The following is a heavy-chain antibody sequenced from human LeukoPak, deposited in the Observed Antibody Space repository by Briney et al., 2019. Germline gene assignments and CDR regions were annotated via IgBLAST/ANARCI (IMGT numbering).Heavy chain of an antibody. D-gene: IGHD3-22*01. V-gene: IGHV3-30*04. Sequence: GGSLRLSCAASGFTFSSYAMHWVRQAPGKGLEWVAVISYDGSNKYYADSVNGRFTISRDNSKNTLYLQMNSLRAEDTAVYYCARDRVYYYDSSGYYDFDYWGQGTLVTVSS. CDR2: ISYDGSNK. CDR1: GFTFSSYA. J-gene: IGHJ4*02. CDR3: ARDRVYYYDSSGYYDFDY.